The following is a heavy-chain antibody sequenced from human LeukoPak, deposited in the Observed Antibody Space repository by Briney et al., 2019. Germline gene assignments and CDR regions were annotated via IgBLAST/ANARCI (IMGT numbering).Heavy chain of an antibody. D-gene: IGHD2-2*01. V-gene: IGHV1-69*13. CDR1: GYTFTSYG. Sequence: ASVKVSCKASGYTFTSYGISWVRQAPGQGLEWMGGIIPIFGTANYAQKFQGRVTITADESTSTAYMELSGLRSEDTAVYYCAESPPHCSSTSCYGGSWYAYDYGMDVWGQGTTVTVSS. CDR3: AESPPHCSSTSCYGGSWYAYDYGMDV. J-gene: IGHJ6*02. CDR2: IIPIFGTA.